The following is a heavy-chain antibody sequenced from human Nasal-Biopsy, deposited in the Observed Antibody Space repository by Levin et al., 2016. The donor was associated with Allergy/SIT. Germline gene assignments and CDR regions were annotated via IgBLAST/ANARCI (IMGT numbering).Heavy chain of an antibody. CDR1: GFTFSSYA. D-gene: IGHD3-10*02. CDR2: ISGSGGNT. CDR3: AKALYNYYVDAFDI. V-gene: IGHV3-23*01. Sequence: GESLKISCAASGFTFSSYAMTWVRQAPVKGLEWVSSISGSGGNTYYPNSVKGRFTISRDNSQNMLYLQMNSLRAEDTAVYYCAKALYNYYVDAFDIWGQGTMVTVSS. J-gene: IGHJ3*02.